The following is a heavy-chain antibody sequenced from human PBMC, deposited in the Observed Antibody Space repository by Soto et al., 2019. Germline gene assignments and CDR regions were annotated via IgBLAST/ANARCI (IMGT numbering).Heavy chain of an antibody. D-gene: IGHD3-9*01. V-gene: IGHV4-34*01. CDR2: INHSGST. CDR3: ARGLLYFGWLAPPRNYFDY. Sequence: PSETLSLTCAVYGGSFSGYYRSWIRQPPGKGLEWIGEINHSGSTNYNPSLKSRVTISVDTSKNQFSLKLSSVPAADTAVYYCARGLLYFGWLAPPRNYFDYWRKGTLVSVSS. J-gene: IGHJ4*02. CDR1: GGSFSGYY.